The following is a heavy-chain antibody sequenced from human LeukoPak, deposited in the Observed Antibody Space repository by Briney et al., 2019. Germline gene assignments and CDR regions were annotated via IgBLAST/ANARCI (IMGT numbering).Heavy chain of an antibody. J-gene: IGHJ3*02. Sequence: GESLKISCKGSGYSFTSYWIGWLRQMPGKGLEWMGIIYPGDSDTRYSPSFQGQVTISADKSISTAYLQWSSLKASDTAMYYCARRDGYSYGYDGAFDIWGQGTMVTVSS. V-gene: IGHV5-51*01. CDR1: GYSFTSYW. CDR2: IYPGDSDT. D-gene: IGHD5-18*01. CDR3: ARRDGYSYGYDGAFDI.